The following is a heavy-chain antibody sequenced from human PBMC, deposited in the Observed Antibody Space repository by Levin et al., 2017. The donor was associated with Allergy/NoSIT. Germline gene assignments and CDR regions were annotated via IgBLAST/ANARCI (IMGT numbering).Heavy chain of an antibody. CDR1: GGSIGSSSYY. V-gene: IGHV4-39*01. CDR3: ARRFAASSNWDVDY. CDR2: MYYSGST. J-gene: IGHJ4*02. Sequence: SETLSLTCTVSGGSIGSSSYYWGWIRQPPGKGLEWIGSMYYSGSTYYKPSLKSRLTISVDTSKHQFSLNLTSVTAADTAVYYCARRFAASSNWDVDYWGQGTLVTVSS. D-gene: IGHD1-20*01.